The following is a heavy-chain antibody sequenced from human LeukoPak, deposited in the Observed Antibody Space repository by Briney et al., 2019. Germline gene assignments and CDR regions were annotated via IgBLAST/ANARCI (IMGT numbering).Heavy chain of an antibody. D-gene: IGHD3-10*01. CDR1: GYSFTSYW. CDR3: ARTRNYGSGEHSWFDP. V-gene: IGHV5-51*01. CDR2: IYPGDSDT. Sequence: PGESLKISCKGSGYSFTSYWIGWVRQMPGKGLEWMGIIYPGDSDTRYSPSFQGQVTISADKSISTAYLQWSSLKASDTAMYYCARTRNYGSGEHSWFDPWGQGTLVTVSS. J-gene: IGHJ5*02.